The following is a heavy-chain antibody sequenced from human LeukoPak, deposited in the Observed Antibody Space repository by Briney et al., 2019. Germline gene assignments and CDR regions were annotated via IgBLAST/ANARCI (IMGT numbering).Heavy chain of an antibody. CDR1: GFTFSSYS. V-gene: IGHV3-21*01. D-gene: IGHD3-3*01. CDR3: AREPYYDFWSGYRVYFDY. J-gene: IGHJ4*02. Sequence: GGPLRLSCAASGFTFSSYSMNWVRQAPGKGLEWVSSISSSSSYIYYADSVKGRFTISRDNAKNSLYLQMNSLRAEDTAVYYCAREPYYDFWSGYRVYFDYWGQGTLVTVSS. CDR2: ISSSSSYI.